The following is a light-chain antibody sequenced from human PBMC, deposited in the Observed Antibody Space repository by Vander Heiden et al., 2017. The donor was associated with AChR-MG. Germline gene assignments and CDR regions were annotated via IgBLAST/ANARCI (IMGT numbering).Light chain of an antibody. J-gene: IGLJ2*01. CDR1: SSDVGGYNC. Sequence: QSALTQPASVSGSPGQSITISCTGPSSDVGGYNCVAWYQQLPGKAPKIMIYDVSNRPSGVSNRSSGSKSGNTASLTISGLQAEDEADYYCSSYTSSSTHVVFGGGTKLTVL. CDR3: SSYTSSSTHVV. CDR2: DVS. V-gene: IGLV2-14*01.